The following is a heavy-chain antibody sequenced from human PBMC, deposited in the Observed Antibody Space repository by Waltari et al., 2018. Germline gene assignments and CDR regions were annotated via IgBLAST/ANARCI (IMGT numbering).Heavy chain of an antibody. D-gene: IGHD7-27*01. CDR1: GFTFSSYS. CDR2: ISSSSSYI. Sequence: EVQLVESGGGLVTPGGSLRLSCAAPGFTFSSYSMNWVRQPPGKVLEWVSCISSSSSYIYYADSVRGRFTISRDNAKNSLYLQMNSLRAEDTAVYYCASLLGMGDYWGQGTLVTVSS. J-gene: IGHJ4*02. V-gene: IGHV3-21*01. CDR3: ASLLGMGDY.